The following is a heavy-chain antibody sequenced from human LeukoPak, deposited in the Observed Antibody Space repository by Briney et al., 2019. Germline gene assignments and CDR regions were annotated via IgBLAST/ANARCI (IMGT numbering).Heavy chain of an antibody. V-gene: IGHV4-59*01. CDR1: GGSISSYY. Sequence: SETLSLTCTVSGGSISSYYWSWIRQPPGKGLEWIGYIYYSGSTNYNPSLKSRVTISVDTSKNQFSLKLSSVTAADTAVYYCARDRAAAGTYWFDPWGQGTLVTVSS. CDR2: IYYSGST. D-gene: IGHD6-13*01. J-gene: IGHJ5*02. CDR3: ARDRAAAGTYWFDP.